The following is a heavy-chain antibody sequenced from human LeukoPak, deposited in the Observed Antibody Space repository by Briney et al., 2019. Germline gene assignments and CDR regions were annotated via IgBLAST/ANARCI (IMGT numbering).Heavy chain of an antibody. CDR1: GYTFTSYG. J-gene: IGHJ3*02. CDR2: ISAYNGNT. V-gene: IGHV1-18*01. CDR3: ARDNLDLWFGGSRQDAFDI. Sequence: ASVKVSCKASGYTFTSYGISWVRQAPGQGLEWMGWISAYNGNTNYAQKLQGRVTMTTDTSTSTAYMELRSLRSDDTAVYYCARDNLDLWFGGSRQDAFDIWGQGTMVTVSS. D-gene: IGHD3-10*01.